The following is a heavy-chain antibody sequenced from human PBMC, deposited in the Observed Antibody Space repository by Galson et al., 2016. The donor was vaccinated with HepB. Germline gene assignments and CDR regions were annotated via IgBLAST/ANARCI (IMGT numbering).Heavy chain of an antibody. CDR2: ITGRGGST. Sequence: SLRLSCAASGFPFSRFALSWVRQAPGKGLEWVSSITGRGGSTFFADSVKGRFNVSRDNSNNTLYLHLNTLRPEDTATYYCARGGGADRTNPFDNWGQGTLVIVSS. CDR1: GFPFSRFA. V-gene: IGHV3-23*01. CDR3: ARGGGADRTNPFDN. J-gene: IGHJ4*02. D-gene: IGHD3-16*01.